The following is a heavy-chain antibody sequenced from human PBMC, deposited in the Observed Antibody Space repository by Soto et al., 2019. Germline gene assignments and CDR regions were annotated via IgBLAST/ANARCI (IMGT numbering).Heavy chain of an antibody. D-gene: IGHD1-26*01. V-gene: IGHV6-1*01. Sequence: SHTLSLTCAITGYSVSSNSAGWSWVRQSPSRGLEWLGRTYYRSKWYYEYAVSVRGRITINPDTSKNQYSLQLNSVTPEDTAVYFCARGEQYSGRIFDYWGQGTLVTVSS. CDR2: TYYRSKWYY. J-gene: IGHJ4*01. CDR1: GYSVSSNSAG. CDR3: ARGEQYSGRIFDY.